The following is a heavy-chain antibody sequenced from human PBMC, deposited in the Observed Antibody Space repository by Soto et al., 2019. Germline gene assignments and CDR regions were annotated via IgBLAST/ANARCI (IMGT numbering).Heavy chain of an antibody. D-gene: IGHD2-21*02. CDR3: AVTYCGADCYRASDY. CDR2: INSDGSRT. CDR1: GFTFSSYW. J-gene: IGHJ4*02. Sequence: EVQLVESGGGLVQPGVSLRLSCAASGFTFSSYWMHWVRQAPGKGLVWVSRINSDGSRTTYADSVKGRFTISRDNAKNTLYLQMNSLRAEDTAVYYCAVTYCGADCYRASDYWRQGTLLTVSS. V-gene: IGHV3-74*01.